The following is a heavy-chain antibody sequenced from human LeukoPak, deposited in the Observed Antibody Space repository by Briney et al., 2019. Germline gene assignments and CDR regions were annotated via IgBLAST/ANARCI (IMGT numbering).Heavy chain of an antibody. CDR3: ARNSGANVYTYSFQY. CDR1: GLTFDDYG. CDR2: INWNGGTT. J-gene: IGHJ4*02. V-gene: IGHV3-20*04. Sequence: GGSLRLSCAASGLTFDDYGMSWVRQAPGKGPEWVSGINWNGGTTTYADSVKGRFTISRDNAKNSLYLQMNSLRVEDTAFYYCARNSGANVYTYSFQYWGRGTLVTVSS. D-gene: IGHD1-26*01.